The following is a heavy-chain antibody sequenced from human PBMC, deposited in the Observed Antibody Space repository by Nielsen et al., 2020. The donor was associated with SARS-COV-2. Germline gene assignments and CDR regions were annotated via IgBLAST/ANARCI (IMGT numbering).Heavy chain of an antibody. CDR1: GYSISNGYY. V-gene: IGHV4-38-2*02. J-gene: IGHJ4*02. CDR3: ANKKLDYGLPFAY. D-gene: IGHD4-17*01. Sequence: SETLSLTCTVSGYSISNGYYWGWIRQPPGKGLEWIGSIYHSGSTFYNPSLRSRLTLSLDASKNQFSLKLTSVTAADTAVYYCANKKLDYGLPFAYWGQGTLVTVSS. CDR2: IYHSGST.